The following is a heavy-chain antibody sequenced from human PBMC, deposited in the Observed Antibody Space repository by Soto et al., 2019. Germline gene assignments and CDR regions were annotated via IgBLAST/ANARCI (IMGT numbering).Heavy chain of an antibody. J-gene: IGHJ4*02. D-gene: IGHD6-19*01. CDR3: ARAGGLGAVAADY. CDR2: IYHSGST. V-gene: IGHV4-30-2*01. Sequence: QLQLQESGSGLVKPSQTLSLTCAVSGGSISSGGYSWSWIRQPPGKGLEWIGYIYHSGSTYYNPSLKSRVTISVDRSKNQISLKLSSVTAADTAVYYCARAGGLGAVAADYWGQGTLVTVSS. CDR1: GGSISSGGYS.